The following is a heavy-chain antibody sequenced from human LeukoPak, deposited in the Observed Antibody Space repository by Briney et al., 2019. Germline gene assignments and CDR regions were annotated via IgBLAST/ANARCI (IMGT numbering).Heavy chain of an antibody. V-gene: IGHV1-69*04. Sequence: ASVKVSCKASGYTFTSYDINWVRQATGQGLEWMGRIIPILGIANYAQKFQGRVTITADKSTSTAYMELSSLRSEDTAVYYCARERLVSFDYWGQGTLVTVSS. D-gene: IGHD2-8*02. J-gene: IGHJ4*02. CDR3: ARERLVSFDY. CDR2: IIPILGIA. CDR1: GYTFTSYD.